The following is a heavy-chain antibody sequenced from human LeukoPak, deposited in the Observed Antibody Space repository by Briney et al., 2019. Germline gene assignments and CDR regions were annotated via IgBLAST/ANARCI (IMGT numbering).Heavy chain of an antibody. D-gene: IGHD3-9*01. CDR2: ISAYNGNT. CDR3: ARDSARYFDWLSKPHFDY. Sequence: ASVKVSCKASGYTFTSYGISWVRQAPGQGLEWMGWISAYNGNTNYAQKLQGRVTMTTDTSTSTAYMELRSLRSDDTAVYYCARDSARYFDWLSKPHFDYWGQGTLVTVSS. J-gene: IGHJ4*02. CDR1: GYTFTSYG. V-gene: IGHV1-18*01.